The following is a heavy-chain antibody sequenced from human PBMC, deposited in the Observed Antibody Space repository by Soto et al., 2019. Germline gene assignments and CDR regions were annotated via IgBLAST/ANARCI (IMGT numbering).Heavy chain of an antibody. D-gene: IGHD3-3*01. CDR2: IKSKADGGTT. J-gene: IGHJ4*02. V-gene: IGHV3-15*01. CDR3: TKVGSSYDFWSGYQSI. CDR1: RFTFSHAW. Sequence: GGSLRLSCAASRFTFSHAWMSWVRQAPGKGLEWVGRIKSKADGGTTDYAAPVKGRFTISRDDSKNTLYLQMNSLKTEDTAVYYCTKVGSSYDFWSGYQSIWGQGTLVTVSS.